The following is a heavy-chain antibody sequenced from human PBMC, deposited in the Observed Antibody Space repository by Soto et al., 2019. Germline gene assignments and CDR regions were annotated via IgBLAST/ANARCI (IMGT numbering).Heavy chain of an antibody. V-gene: IGHV4-30-4*01. Sequence: SETLSLTCTVSGGSISSGDYYWSWIRQPPGKGLEWIGYVYYSGSTYYNPSLKSRVTISVDTSKNQFSLKLSSVTAADTAVYYCARDNILGILYGGMDVWGQGTTVTVSS. D-gene: IGHD3-3*01. J-gene: IGHJ6*02. CDR1: GGSISSGDYY. CDR2: VYYSGST. CDR3: ARDNILGILYGGMDV.